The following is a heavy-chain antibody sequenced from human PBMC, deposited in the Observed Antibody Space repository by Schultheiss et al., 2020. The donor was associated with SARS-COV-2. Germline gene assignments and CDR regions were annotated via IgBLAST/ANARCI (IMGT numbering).Heavy chain of an antibody. J-gene: IGHJ6*02. D-gene: IGHD3-22*01. CDR2: IWYDGSNK. CDR1: GFTFSSYG. V-gene: IGHV3-33*01. CDR3: ARGDSSGYFLGRYGMDV. Sequence: GGSLRLSCAASGFTFSSYGMHWVRQAPGKGLEWVAVIWYDGSNKYYADSVKGRFTISRENAKNSLYLQMNSLRAGDTAVYYCARGDSSGYFLGRYGMDVWGQGTTVTVSS.